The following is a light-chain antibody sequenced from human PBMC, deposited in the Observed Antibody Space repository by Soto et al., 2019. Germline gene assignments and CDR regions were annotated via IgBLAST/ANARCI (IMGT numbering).Light chain of an antibody. CDR1: QTIRNY. J-gene: IGKJ3*01. V-gene: IGKV1-39*01. CDR3: QQSFSTPFT. CDR2: AAS. Sequence: DFQMTQSPSSLSASVGDRVTITCRSSQTIRNYLNWYQQKPGKAPKLLIYAASTLQSGVPSRFSGSGSGTDFTLTIGSLQPEDFAVYYCQQSFSTPFTFGPGTQVDIK.